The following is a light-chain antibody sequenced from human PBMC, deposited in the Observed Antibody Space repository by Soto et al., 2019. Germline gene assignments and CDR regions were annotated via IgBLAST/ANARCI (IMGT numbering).Light chain of an antibody. V-gene: IGKV3-20*01. J-gene: IGKJ1*01. CDR1: QSVSSSY. CDR2: GAS. Sequence: EIGLTQSPGTLSLSPGERATLSCRASQSVSSSYLAWYQKKPGQAPRLLIYGASSRATGIPERLSGSGYGTDLTITISRLETEDFEVYYCQQYGSSPWTFGQGTKVDIK. CDR3: QQYGSSPWT.